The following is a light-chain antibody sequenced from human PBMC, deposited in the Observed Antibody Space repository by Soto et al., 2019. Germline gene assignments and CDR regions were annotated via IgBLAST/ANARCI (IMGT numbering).Light chain of an antibody. V-gene: IGLV2-23*01. J-gene: IGLJ1*01. CDR1: SSDVGTYNL. Sequence: QSVLTQPASVSGSPGQSITISCTGASSDVGTYNLVSWYQQHPGQAPKLVIYEDSKRPSGISNRFSGSKSGNTASLTISGLQAEDEADYYCCSYAGSGTYVFGTGTKLTVL. CDR3: CSYAGSGTYV. CDR2: EDS.